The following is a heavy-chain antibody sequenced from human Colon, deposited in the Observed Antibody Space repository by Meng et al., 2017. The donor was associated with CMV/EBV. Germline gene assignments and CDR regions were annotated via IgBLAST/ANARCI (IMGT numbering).Heavy chain of an antibody. CDR3: ARESMVAVSRYFYYVMDV. CDR1: GGSFSGDY. D-gene: IGHD2-8*01. J-gene: IGHJ6*02. V-gene: IGHV4-59*01. Sequence: SQTLSLTCAVYGGSFSGDYWSWVRQPPGKGLEWIGYISYNGKTNYNPSLKSRVTITRDTSKNQFSLELTSVTAADTAFYYCARESMVAVSRYFYYVMDVWGQGTTVTVSS. CDR2: ISYNGKT.